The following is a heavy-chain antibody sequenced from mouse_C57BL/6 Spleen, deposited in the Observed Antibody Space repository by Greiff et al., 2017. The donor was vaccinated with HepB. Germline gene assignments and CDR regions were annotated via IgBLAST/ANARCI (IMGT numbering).Heavy chain of an antibody. J-gene: IGHJ2*01. Sequence: VQGVESGPELVKPGASVKISCKASGYAFSSSWMNWVKQRPGKGLEWIGRIYPGDGDTNYNGKFKGKATLTADKSSSTAYMQLSRLTSEVSAVYFCARSTTVADYWGQGTTLTVSS. CDR2: IYPGDGDT. CDR3: ARSTTVADY. V-gene: IGHV1-82*01. CDR1: GYAFSSSW. D-gene: IGHD1-1*01.